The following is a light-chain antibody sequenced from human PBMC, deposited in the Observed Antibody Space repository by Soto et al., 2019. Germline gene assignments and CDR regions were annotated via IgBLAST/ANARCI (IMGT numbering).Light chain of an antibody. J-gene: IGKJ1*01. CDR2: GES. V-gene: IGKV3-20*01. CDR1: QSVSSSY. CDR3: QKYGGSPWT. Sequence: EIVFTQSPGTLSLSPGDRATLSRKASQSVSSSYLAWYQQKPGQAPRLLIYGESSRAPGIPARLRGSGSGTDLSLTISRLEPEDFAVYYCQKYGGSPWTCGQGTKVEIK.